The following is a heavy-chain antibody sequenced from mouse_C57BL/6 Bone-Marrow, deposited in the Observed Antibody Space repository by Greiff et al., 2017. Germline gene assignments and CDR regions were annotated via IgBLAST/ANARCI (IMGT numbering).Heavy chain of an antibody. J-gene: IGHJ4*01. D-gene: IGHD1-1*01. Sequence: VQLQQSGPVLVKPGASVKMSCKASGYTFTDYYMHWVKQSPGQSLEWIGVINPYNGGTSYNQKFKGKDTLTVDKSSSTAYMQLNSLTSEDSAVYYCAREGHYSGRPYAMDYWGQGTSVTVSS. V-gene: IGHV1-19*01. CDR2: INPYNGGT. CDR3: AREGHYSGRPYAMDY. CDR1: GYTFTDYY.